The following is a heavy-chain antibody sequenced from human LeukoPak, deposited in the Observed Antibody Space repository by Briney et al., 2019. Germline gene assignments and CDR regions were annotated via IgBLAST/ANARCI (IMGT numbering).Heavy chain of an antibody. CDR1: GFTLSNYW. CDR3: ARDAYTTTSNWLDP. V-gene: IGHV3-74*01. Sequence: GGSLRLSCKASGFTLSNYWMHWVRQAPRKGLVWVSRITGDGSDIAYADSVKGRFTVSRDDAKNTLFLQMNSLRVEDTAIYYCARDAYTTTSNWLDPWGQGTLVTVSS. CDR2: ITGDGSDI. J-gene: IGHJ5*02. D-gene: IGHD4-17*01.